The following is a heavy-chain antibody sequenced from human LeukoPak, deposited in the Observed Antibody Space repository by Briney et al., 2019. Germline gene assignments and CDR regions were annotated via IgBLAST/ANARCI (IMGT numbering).Heavy chain of an antibody. CDR3: AALFSNIAAAPHPLKSDY. CDR2: IIPIFGTA. Sequence: SVKVSCKASGGTFSSYAISWVRQAPGQGLEWMGGIIPIFGTANYAQKFQGRVTITTDESTSTAYMELSSLRSEDTAVYYCAALFSNIAAAPHPLKSDYWGQGTLVTVSS. D-gene: IGHD6-13*01. J-gene: IGHJ4*02. CDR1: GGTFSSYA. V-gene: IGHV1-69*05.